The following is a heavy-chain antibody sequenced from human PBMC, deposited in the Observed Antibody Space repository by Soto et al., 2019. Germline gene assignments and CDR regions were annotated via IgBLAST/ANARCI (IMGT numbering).Heavy chain of an antibody. CDR1: GFTFSSYA. Sequence: GGSLRLSCAASGFTFSSYAMHWVRQAPGKGLEWVAVISYDGSNKYYADSVKGRFTISRDNSKNTLYLQMNSLRAEDTAVYYCATQAVAGTIPYFDYWGQGTLVTVSS. V-gene: IGHV3-30-3*01. D-gene: IGHD6-19*01. CDR3: ATQAVAGTIPYFDY. CDR2: ISYDGSNK. J-gene: IGHJ4*02.